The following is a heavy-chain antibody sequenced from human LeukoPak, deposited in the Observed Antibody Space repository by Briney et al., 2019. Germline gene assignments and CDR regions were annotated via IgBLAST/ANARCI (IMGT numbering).Heavy chain of an antibody. CDR2: INHSGST. CDR1: GGSFSGYY. D-gene: IGHD3-22*01. J-gene: IGHJ4*02. Sequence: SETLSLTCAVYGGSFSGYYWSWIRQPPGKGLEWIGEINHSGSTNYNPSLKSRVTISVDTSKNQFSLKLSSVTAADTAVYYCASCAYYYDSSGYYYFDYWGQGTLVTVSS. V-gene: IGHV4-34*01. CDR3: ASCAYYYDSSGYYYFDY.